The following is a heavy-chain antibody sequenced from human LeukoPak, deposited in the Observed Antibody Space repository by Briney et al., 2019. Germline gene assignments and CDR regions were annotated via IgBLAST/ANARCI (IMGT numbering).Heavy chain of an antibody. J-gene: IGHJ4*02. CDR2: ITPSGGT. V-gene: IGHV1-2*02. CDR3: ARDRYGDGFAHFDY. CDR1: GYTFTGYF. D-gene: IGHD5-24*01. Sequence: GASVKVSCQASGYTFTGYFIHWVRQAPGQGLEWMGWITPSGGTNYPQKFQGRVAITRDTSISTAYMDLSRLTSDDTAVYYCARDRYGDGFAHFDYWGQGALVTVSS.